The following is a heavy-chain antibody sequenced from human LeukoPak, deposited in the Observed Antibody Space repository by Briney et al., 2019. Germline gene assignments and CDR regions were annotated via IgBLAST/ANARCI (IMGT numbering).Heavy chain of an antibody. V-gene: IGHV3-74*01. CDR1: GFTFSGYW. J-gene: IGHJ4*02. D-gene: IGHD6-19*01. CDR3: ARGRLTSSWYYFHY. Sequence: GGSLRLSCAASGFTFSGYWMHWVRQAPGKGLGWVAGMSTDGRSNTYADSGKGGITISKENAKNTLYMQRNRPRAEDTAVYYCARGRLTSSWYYFHYWGQGTLVTVSS. CDR2: MSTDGRSN.